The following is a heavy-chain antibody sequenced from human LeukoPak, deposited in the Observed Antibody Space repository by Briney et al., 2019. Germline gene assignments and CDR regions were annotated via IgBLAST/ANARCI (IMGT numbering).Heavy chain of an antibody. D-gene: IGHD3-9*01. CDR2: ISWNSGSI. CDR3: AKDISPYDILTGFDY. Sequence: GGSLRLSCAASGFTFDDYAMHWVRQAPGKGLEWVSGISWNSGSIGCADSVKGRFTISRDNAKNSLYLQMNSLRAEDTALYYCAKDISPYDILTGFDYWGQGTLVTVSS. CDR1: GFTFDDYA. J-gene: IGHJ4*02. V-gene: IGHV3-9*01.